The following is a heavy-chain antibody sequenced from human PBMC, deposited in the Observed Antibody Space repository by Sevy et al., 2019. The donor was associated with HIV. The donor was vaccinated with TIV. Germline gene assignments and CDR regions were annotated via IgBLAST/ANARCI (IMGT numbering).Heavy chain of an antibody. V-gene: IGHV3-30*18. CDR1: GFTFSSYG. CDR2: ISYDGSNK. D-gene: IGHD2-2*01. Sequence: GGSLRLSCAASGFTFSSYGMHWVRQAPGNGLEWVAVISYDGSNKYYADSVKGRFTISRDNSKNTLYLQMNSLGAEDTAVYYCAKGPHRSTRNPGDYYYYYGMDVWGQGTAVTVSS. CDR3: AKGPHRSTRNPGDYYYYYGMDV. J-gene: IGHJ6*02.